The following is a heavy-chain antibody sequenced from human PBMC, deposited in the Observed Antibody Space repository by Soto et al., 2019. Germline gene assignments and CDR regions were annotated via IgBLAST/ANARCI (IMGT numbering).Heavy chain of an antibody. V-gene: IGHV1-3*04. CDR1: GYTFTNYA. CDR3: ARAIATYYSWCDP. CDR2: INTGKGDT. D-gene: IGHD1-26*01. Sequence: QVQLVQSGAEVKKPGASVRVSCKASGYTFTNYAIHWVRQAPGQRLEWMGWINTGKGDTKYSQKVQDRDTITRDTSASTAYMELSSLRCEDTAVYYCARAIATYYSWCDPWGQGTLVTVSS. J-gene: IGHJ5*02.